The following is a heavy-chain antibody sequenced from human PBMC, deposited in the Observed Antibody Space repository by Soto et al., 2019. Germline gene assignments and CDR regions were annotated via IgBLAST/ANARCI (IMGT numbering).Heavy chain of an antibody. V-gene: IGHV1-69*12. CDR3: ARDGGVYDYSPFDY. J-gene: IGHJ4*02. CDR2: IIPIFGTA. Sequence: QVQLVQSGAEVKKPGSSVKVSCKASGGTFSSYAISWVRQAPGQGLEWMGGIIPIFGTADYAQKFQGRVTITADESTITADMELSSLRSEDTAAYYCARDGGVYDYSPFDYWGQGTLVTVSS. D-gene: IGHD4-4*01. CDR1: GGTFSSYA.